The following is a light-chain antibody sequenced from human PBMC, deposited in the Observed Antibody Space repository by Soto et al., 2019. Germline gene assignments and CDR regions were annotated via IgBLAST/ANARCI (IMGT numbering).Light chain of an antibody. Sequence: DIQMTQSPSTLSASVGDRVTITCRASQSISSWLAWYQQKPGKAPKLLIYKASSLESGVPSRFSGRGSGTEFTLTISSLQRDDFATYYCQQYNSYSITFGPGTKVDIK. CDR2: KAS. V-gene: IGKV1-5*03. CDR1: QSISSW. J-gene: IGKJ3*01. CDR3: QQYNSYSIT.